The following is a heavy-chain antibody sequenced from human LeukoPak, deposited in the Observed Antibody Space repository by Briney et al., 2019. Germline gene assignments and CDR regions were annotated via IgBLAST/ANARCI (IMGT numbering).Heavy chain of an antibody. CDR2: INHSGST. Sequence: SETLSLTCAVYGGSFSGYYWSWLRQPPGKGLEWIGEINHSGSTNYNPSLKSRVTISVDTSKNQFSLKLSSVTAADTAVYYCARALRWGAARNWFDPWGQGTLVTVSS. J-gene: IGHJ5*02. D-gene: IGHD6-6*01. CDR1: GGSFSGYY. CDR3: ARALRWGAARNWFDP. V-gene: IGHV4-34*01.